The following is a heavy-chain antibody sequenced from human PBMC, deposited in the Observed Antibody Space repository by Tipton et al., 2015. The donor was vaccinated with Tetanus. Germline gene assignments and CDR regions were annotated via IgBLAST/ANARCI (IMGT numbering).Heavy chain of an antibody. V-gene: IGHV1-8*01. J-gene: IGHJ4*02. CDR2: INPSTGGT. Sequence: QSGAEVKKPGSSVRVSCKTSGGSFKSYAISWVRQAPGQGLEWMGWINPSTGGTNYAQKFQGRVTVARNINITTAYLDLRTLRSDDTAVYYCARGNRGSSWYLWGQGTLVTVSS. D-gene: IGHD6-13*01. CDR1: GGSFKSYA. CDR3: ARGNRGSSWYL.